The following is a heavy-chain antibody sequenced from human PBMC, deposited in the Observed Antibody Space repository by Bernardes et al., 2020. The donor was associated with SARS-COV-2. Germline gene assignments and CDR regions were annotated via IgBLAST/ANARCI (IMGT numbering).Heavy chain of an antibody. Sequence: SLRLSCAVSGLPIGDYYMSWIRQAPGRGLEWVSYITTSGYTNYADSVRGRFTVSRDNAKNSLNLQMNRLRAEDTAVYYCAIEGASNVFDLWGQGTMVNVSS. CDR3: AIEGASNVFDL. V-gene: IGHV3-11*06. J-gene: IGHJ3*01. CDR2: ITTSGYT. D-gene: IGHD6-6*01. CDR1: GLPIGDYY.